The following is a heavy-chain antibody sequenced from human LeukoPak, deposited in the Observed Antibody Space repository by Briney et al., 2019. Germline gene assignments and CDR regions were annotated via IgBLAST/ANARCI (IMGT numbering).Heavy chain of an antibody. V-gene: IGHV3-9*01. CDR2: VFWNGVDK. Sequence: GGSLRLSCAASGFIVNDHAMHWVRQTPGKGLEWVAGVFWNGVDKGYADSVKGRFTIFRDNAKNSMYLQMNSLRAEDTAVYYCARVGDYHAFDIWGQGTMVTVSS. CDR1: GFIVNDHA. J-gene: IGHJ3*02. D-gene: IGHD4-17*01. CDR3: ARVGDYHAFDI.